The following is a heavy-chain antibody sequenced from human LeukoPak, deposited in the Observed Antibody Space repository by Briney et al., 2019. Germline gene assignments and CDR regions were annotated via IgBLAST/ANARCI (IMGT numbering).Heavy chain of an antibody. Sequence: GASVKVSCKASGYTFTSYYMHWVRQAPGQGLEWMGIINPSGGSTSYALKFQGRVTMTRDTSTSTVYMELSSLRSEDTAVYYCARDGVDTAMVTDYFDYWGQGTLVTVPS. D-gene: IGHD5-18*01. CDR2: INPSGGST. J-gene: IGHJ4*02. V-gene: IGHV1-46*01. CDR1: GYTFTSYY. CDR3: ARDGVDTAMVTDYFDY.